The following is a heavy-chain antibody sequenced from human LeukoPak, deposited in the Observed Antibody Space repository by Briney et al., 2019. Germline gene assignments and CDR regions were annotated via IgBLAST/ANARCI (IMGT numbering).Heavy chain of an antibody. J-gene: IGHJ5*02. D-gene: IGHD2/OR15-2a*01. V-gene: IGHV4-39*07. CDR3: ARGRYYRLNNWFDP. CDR1: GDYIGRINCY. Sequence: SETLSLTCTISGDYIGRINCYWGWIRQPPGKGLEWIGEINHSGSTNYNPSLKSRVTISVDTSKNQFSLKLSSVTAADTAVYYCARGRYYRLNNWFDPWGQGTLVTVSS. CDR2: INHSGST.